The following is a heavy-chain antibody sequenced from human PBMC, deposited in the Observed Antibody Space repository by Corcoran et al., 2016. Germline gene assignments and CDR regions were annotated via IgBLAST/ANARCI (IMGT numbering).Heavy chain of an antibody. CDR1: GYTFTSYY. D-gene: IGHD6-19*01. CDR2: INPSGGST. J-gene: IGHJ4*02. CDR3: ARDASDLGYSSGWYGGAFDY. V-gene: IGHV1-46*01. Sequence: QVQLVQSGAEVKKPGASVKVSCKASGYTFTSYYMHWVRQAPGQGLEWMGIINPSGGSTSYAQTFQGRVTMTRDTSTSTVYMELSSLRSEDTVVDYCARDASDLGYSSGWYGGAFDYWGQGTLVTIAS.